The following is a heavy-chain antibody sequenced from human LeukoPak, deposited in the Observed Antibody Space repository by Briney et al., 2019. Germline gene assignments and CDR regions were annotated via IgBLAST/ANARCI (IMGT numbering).Heavy chain of an antibody. J-gene: IGHJ4*02. CDR3: AREAWGYYDFWSGYLGNDY. Sequence: SEILSLTCAVYGGSFSGYYWSWIRQPPGKGLEWIGEINHSGSTNYNPSLKSRVTISVDMSKNQFSLKLSSVTAADTAVYYCAREAWGYYDFWSGYLGNDYWGQGTLVTVSS. V-gene: IGHV4-34*01. D-gene: IGHD3-3*01. CDR1: GGSFSGYY. CDR2: INHSGST.